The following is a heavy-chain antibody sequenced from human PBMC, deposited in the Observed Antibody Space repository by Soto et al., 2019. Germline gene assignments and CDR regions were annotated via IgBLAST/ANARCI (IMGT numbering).Heavy chain of an antibody. D-gene: IGHD6-25*01. J-gene: IGHJ4*02. CDR1: GFTFSSHV. Sequence: EVQLLESGGGLVQPGGSLRLSCAASGFTFSSHVMSWVRQAPGKGLEWVSGISTGGGSTDYADSVKGRFTISRDNSKNTLQLQMKSLRAEDTAVYYCARRREIIASAGSFDYWGQGTLVTVSS. V-gene: IGHV3-23*01. CDR3: ARRREIIASAGSFDY. CDR2: ISTGGGST.